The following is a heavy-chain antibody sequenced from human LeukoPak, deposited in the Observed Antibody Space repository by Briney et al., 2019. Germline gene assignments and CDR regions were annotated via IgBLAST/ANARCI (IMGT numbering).Heavy chain of an antibody. CDR2: IYASGST. Sequence: KPSETLSLTCTVSGGSISSYYWSWIRQPAGKGLEWIGRIYASGSTNYNPSLKSRVTMSVDTSKNQFSLKLSSVTAADTAVYYCAREGFYDFWSGYEVDCWGQGTLVTVSS. V-gene: IGHV4-4*07. CDR3: AREGFYDFWSGYEVDC. CDR1: GGSISSYY. D-gene: IGHD3-3*01. J-gene: IGHJ4*02.